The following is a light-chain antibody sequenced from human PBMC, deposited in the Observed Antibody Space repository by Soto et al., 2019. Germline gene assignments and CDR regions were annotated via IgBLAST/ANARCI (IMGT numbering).Light chain of an antibody. CDR3: SSYTSDNTVV. Sequence: QSALTQPASVSGSLGQSITISCTGSSSDIGDYNYVSWYQQHPGKAPKLMIYVVSDRPSGVSSRFSGSKSGNTASLTISGLQADDEADYYCSSYTSDNTVVFGGGTKVTVL. V-gene: IGLV2-14*03. CDR2: VVS. CDR1: SSDIGDYNY. J-gene: IGLJ2*01.